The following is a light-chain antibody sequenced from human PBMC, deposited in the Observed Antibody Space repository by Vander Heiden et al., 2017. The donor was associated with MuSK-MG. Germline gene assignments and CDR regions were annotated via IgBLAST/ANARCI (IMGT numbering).Light chain of an antibody. CDR1: SSDVGGYIY. V-gene: IGLV2-8*01. CDR2: EIN. J-gene: IGLJ2*01. Sequence: QSALTQPPSASASLGESVTIPCTGTSSDVGGYIYVAWYQLHPGKAPKLIIFEINKRPSGVPERFSGSRSGNTASLTVSGLQAEDEADYLCSSCSGIKSVVFGGGTKLTVL. CDR3: SSCSGIKSVV.